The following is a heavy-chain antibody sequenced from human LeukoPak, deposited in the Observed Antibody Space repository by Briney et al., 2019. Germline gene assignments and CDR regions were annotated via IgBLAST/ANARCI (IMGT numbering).Heavy chain of an antibody. V-gene: IGHV3-20*04. CDR3: ASGGIYYGAAFDF. D-gene: IGHD1-26*01. CDR1: GFTFSSYA. Sequence: GGSLRLSCAASGFTFSSYAMSWVRQAPGKGLEWVSGINWNGGSTGYADSVRGRFTISRDNAKNSLYLQMNSLRAEDTALYYCASGGIYYGAAFDFWGQGSLVTVSA. J-gene: IGHJ4*02. CDR2: INWNGGST.